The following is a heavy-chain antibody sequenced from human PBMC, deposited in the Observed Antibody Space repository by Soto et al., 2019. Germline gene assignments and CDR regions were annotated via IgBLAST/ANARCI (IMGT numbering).Heavy chain of an antibody. CDR1: GFTFSSYA. CDR2: ISGSGGST. Sequence: GGSLRLSCAASGFTFSSYAMSWVRQAPGKGLEWVSAISGSGGSTYYADSVKGRFTISRDNSKNTLYLQMNSLRAEDTAVYYCAKDGGAYVDTGENWFDPWGQGTLVTVSS. D-gene: IGHD5-18*01. J-gene: IGHJ5*02. CDR3: AKDGGAYVDTGENWFDP. V-gene: IGHV3-23*01.